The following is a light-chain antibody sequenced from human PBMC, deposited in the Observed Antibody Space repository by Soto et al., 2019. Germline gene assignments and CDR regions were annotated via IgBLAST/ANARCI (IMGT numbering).Light chain of an antibody. J-gene: IGKJ2*01. CDR2: GAS. V-gene: IGKV3-20*01. CDR3: QQYDTSFGYT. CDR1: QSVSSNY. Sequence: EIVLTQSPGTLSLSPGERATLSCRASQSVSSNYLAWYQQKPGQAPRLLIYGASSRATGIPDRFSGSGSGTDFTLTISRLEPEDFAVYYCQQYDTSFGYTFGQGTKLEIK.